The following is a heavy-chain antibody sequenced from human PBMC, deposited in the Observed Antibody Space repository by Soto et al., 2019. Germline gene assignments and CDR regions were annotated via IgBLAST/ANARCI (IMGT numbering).Heavy chain of an antibody. CDR2: IYYSGST. Sequence: PSETLSLTCTVSGGSISSYYGSWIRQPPGKGLEWIGYIYYSGSTNYNPSLKSRVTISVDTSKNQFSLKLSSVTAADTAVYYCARLKQQLDPFYYYYYMDVWGKGTTVTVSS. D-gene: IGHD6-13*01. V-gene: IGHV4-59*01. J-gene: IGHJ6*03. CDR3: ARLKQQLDPFYYYYYMDV. CDR1: GGSISSYY.